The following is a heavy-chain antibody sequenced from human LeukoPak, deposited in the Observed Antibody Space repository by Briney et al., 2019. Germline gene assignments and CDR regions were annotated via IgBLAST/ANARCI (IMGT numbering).Heavy chain of an antibody. D-gene: IGHD1-7*01. CDR1: GFTFSSYW. Sequence: PGGSLRLSCAASGFTFSSYWMHWVRQAPGKGLVWVSRINSDGSSTSYADSVKGRFTISRDNAKNTLYLQMNSLRAEDTAVYYCARDPRYNWNFDAFDIWGQGTMVTVSS. J-gene: IGHJ3*02. CDR2: INSDGSST. CDR3: ARDPRYNWNFDAFDI. V-gene: IGHV3-74*01.